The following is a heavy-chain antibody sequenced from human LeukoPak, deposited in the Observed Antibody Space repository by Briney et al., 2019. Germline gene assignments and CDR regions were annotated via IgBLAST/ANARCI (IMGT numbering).Heavy chain of an antibody. D-gene: IGHD2-21*02. CDR1: GYTFTGYY. Sequence: GASVKVSCKASGYTFTGYYMHWVRQAPRQGLEWMGWINPNSGGTNYAQKFQGRVTMTRDTSISTAYMELSRLRSDDTAVYYCARAAYCGGDCYSGRFDPWGQGTLVTVSS. CDR3: ARAAYCGGDCYSGRFDP. J-gene: IGHJ5*02. CDR2: INPNSGGT. V-gene: IGHV1-2*02.